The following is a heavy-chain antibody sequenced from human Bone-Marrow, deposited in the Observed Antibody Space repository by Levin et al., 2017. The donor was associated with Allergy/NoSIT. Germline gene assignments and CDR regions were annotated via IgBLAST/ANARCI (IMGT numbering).Heavy chain of an antibody. Sequence: GESLKISCKASGYTFTGYYMHWVRQAPGQGLEWMGWINPNSGGTNYAQKFQGWVTMTRDTSISTAYMELSRLRSDDTAVYYWAREVVPAAITTPLGCYGMDVWGQGTTVTVSS. J-gene: IGHJ6*02. CDR3: AREVVPAAITTPLGCYGMDV. V-gene: IGHV1-2*04. CDR2: INPNSGGT. D-gene: IGHD2-2*02. CDR1: GYTFTGYY.